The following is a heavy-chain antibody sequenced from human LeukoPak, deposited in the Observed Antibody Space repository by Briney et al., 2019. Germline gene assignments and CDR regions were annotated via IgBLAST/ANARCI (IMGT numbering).Heavy chain of an antibody. CDR1: GGSISSYY. Sequence: SETLSLTCTVSGGSISSYYWSWIRQPPGKGLEWIGYIYYSRSTNYNPSLKSRVTISVDTSKNQFSLKLSSVTAADTAVYYCARQGYSSKKWYFDLWGRGTLVTVSS. D-gene: IGHD6-13*01. V-gene: IGHV4-59*08. CDR3: ARQGYSSKKWYFDL. J-gene: IGHJ2*01. CDR2: IYYSRST.